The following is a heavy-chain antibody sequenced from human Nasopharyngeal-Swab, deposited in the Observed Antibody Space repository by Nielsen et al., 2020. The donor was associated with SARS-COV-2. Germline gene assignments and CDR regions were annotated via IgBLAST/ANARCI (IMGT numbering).Heavy chain of an antibody. D-gene: IGHD6-19*01. V-gene: IGHV5-51*01. J-gene: IGHJ6*02. Sequence: VRQMPGKGLEWMGIIYPGDSDTRYSPSFQGQVTISADKSISTAYLQWSSLKASDTAMCYCARAVAGTYYYYGMDVWGQGTTVTVSS. CDR3: ARAVAGTYYYYGMDV. CDR2: IYPGDSDT.